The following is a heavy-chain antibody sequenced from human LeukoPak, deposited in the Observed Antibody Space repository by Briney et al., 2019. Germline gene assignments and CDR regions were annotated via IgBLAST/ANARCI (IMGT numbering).Heavy chain of an antibody. CDR3: AKVKVVAANIFDY. J-gene: IGHJ4*02. V-gene: IGHV3-23*01. Sequence: GGSLRLSCAASGFTFSGYAMSWVRQAPGKGREGVSAISGSGGSTYYADSVKGRFTISRDNSKNTLYLQMNSLRAEDTAVYYCAKVKVVAANIFDYRGQGTLVTVSS. CDR1: GFTFSGYA. D-gene: IGHD2-15*01. CDR2: ISGSGGST.